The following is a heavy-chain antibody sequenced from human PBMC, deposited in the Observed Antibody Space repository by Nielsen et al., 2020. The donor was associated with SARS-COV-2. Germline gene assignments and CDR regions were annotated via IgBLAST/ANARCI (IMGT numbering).Heavy chain of an antibody. CDR3: AKVYLSGSYRPPREAFDV. J-gene: IGHJ3*01. Sequence: GGSLRLSCAASGFSFAEYGMHWVRQAPGKGPEWVAATSYDGGFKDYGNSVKGRFTVSRDNSQNMLYLQMNRLRPEDTAVYYCAKVYLSGSYRPPREAFDVWGQGTKVTVSS. CDR2: TSYDGGFK. D-gene: IGHD1-26*01. V-gene: IGHV3-30*18. CDR1: GFSFAEYG.